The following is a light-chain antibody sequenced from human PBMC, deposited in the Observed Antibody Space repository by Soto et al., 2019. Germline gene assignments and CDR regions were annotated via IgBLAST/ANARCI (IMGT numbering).Light chain of an antibody. CDR1: QSVSSN. V-gene: IGKV3-15*01. CDR2: GAS. J-gene: IGKJ1*01. CDR3: QQYNNWLGT. Sequence: EIVMTQSPATLSVSPGERATLSCRASQSVSSNLAWYQQKPGQAPRLLIYGASTRATGIPARFSGSGSGTEFILTISSLQSEDFAVYYCQQYNNWLGTFGQGTKVDI.